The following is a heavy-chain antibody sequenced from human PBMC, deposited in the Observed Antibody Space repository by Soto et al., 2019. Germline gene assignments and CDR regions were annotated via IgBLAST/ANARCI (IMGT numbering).Heavy chain of an antibody. D-gene: IGHD3-22*01. CDR2: INPSGGST. V-gene: IGHV1-46*01. Sequence: ASVKVSCKAAGYTLTSYYMHWVRQAPGQGLEWMGIINPSGGSTSYAQKFQGRVTMTRDTSTSTVYMELSSLRSEDTAVYYCARTAVGYYDSSGYYDDPWGQGTLVTVSS. CDR1: GYTLTSYY. J-gene: IGHJ5*02. CDR3: ARTAVGYYDSSGYYDDP.